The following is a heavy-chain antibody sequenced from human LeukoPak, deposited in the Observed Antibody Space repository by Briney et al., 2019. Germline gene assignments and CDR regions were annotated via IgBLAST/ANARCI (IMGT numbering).Heavy chain of an antibody. Sequence: GGSLRLSCAASGFIFSSYAMSWVRQVPGKGLVWVSAISGSGLSTYSADSVKGRFTISRDNSKNTLYLQMNSLRAEDTAVYYCAKHKGTLLGATDHWGQGTLVTVSS. CDR1: GFIFSSYA. CDR3: AKHKGTLLGATDH. D-gene: IGHD1-26*01. V-gene: IGHV3-23*01. J-gene: IGHJ4*02. CDR2: ISGSGLST.